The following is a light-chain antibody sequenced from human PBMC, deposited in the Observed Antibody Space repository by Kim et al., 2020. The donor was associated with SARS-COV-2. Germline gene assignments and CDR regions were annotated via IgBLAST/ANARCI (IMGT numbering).Light chain of an antibody. J-gene: IGLJ2*01. CDR3: NSRDSSDNVV. CDR1: SLRSFY. CDR2: GKD. V-gene: IGLV3-19*01. Sequence: SSELTQDPSVSVALGQTVRITCQGDSLRSFYATWYQQKPGQAPILVIYGKDNRPSGIPDRFSGSSSGNSASLTITGTQAGDEAYYYCNSRDSSDNVVFGGGTQLTVL.